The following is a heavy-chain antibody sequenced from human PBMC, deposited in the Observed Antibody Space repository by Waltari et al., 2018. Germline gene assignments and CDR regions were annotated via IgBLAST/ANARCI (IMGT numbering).Heavy chain of an antibody. CDR2: INPNSGGT. V-gene: IGHV1-2*02. CDR3: ARAPVYTSGWYYFNY. D-gene: IGHD6-19*01. CDR1: DNTYTDSH. Sequence: QVPLVQSGAEVKKPGASVTVSGKASDNTYTDSHIPWVRQAPGQGLEWMGWINPNSGGTNFAQKFQGRVSMTRDTSITTAYLELSRLRSDDTAFYYCARAPVYTSGWYYFNYWGQGSLVTVSS. J-gene: IGHJ4*02.